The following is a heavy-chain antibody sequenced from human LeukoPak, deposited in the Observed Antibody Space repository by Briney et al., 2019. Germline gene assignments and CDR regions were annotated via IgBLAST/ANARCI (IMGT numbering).Heavy chain of an antibody. D-gene: IGHD5-12*01. CDR1: GGTFSSYA. J-gene: IGHJ4*02. CDR3: AAWGDVDIVATPEPY. V-gene: IGHV1-69*06. Sequence: SVKVSCKASGGTFSSYAISWVRQAPGQGLEWMGGIIPIFGTANYAQKFQGRVTITADKSTCTAYMELSSLRSEDTAVYYCAAWGDVDIVATPEPYWGQGTLVTVSS. CDR2: IIPIFGTA.